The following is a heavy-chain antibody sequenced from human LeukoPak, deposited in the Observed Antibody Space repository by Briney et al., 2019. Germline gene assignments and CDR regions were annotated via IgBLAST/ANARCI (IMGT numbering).Heavy chain of an antibody. V-gene: IGHV3-15*01. CDR3: TTDPLPSPITIFGVANWFDP. CDR1: GFTFSNAW. CDR2: IKSKTDGGTT. Sequence: GGSLRLSCAASGFTFSNAWMSWVRQAPGKGLEWVGRIKSKTDGGTTDYAAPVKGRFTISRDDSKNTLYLQMNSLKTEDTAVYYCTTDPLPSPITIFGVANWFDPWGQGTLVTVSS. J-gene: IGHJ5*02. D-gene: IGHD3-3*01.